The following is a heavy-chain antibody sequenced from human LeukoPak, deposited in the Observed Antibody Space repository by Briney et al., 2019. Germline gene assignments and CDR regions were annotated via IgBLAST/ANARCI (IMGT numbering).Heavy chain of an antibody. CDR2: ISSSSSYI. J-gene: IGHJ4*02. D-gene: IGHD3-3*01. V-gene: IGHV3-21*01. CDR1: GFTFSSYS. Sequence: GGSLRLSCAASGFTFSSYSMNWVRQAPGKGLEWVSSISSSSSYIYYADSVKGRFTISRDNAKNSLYLQMNSLRAGDTAVYYCARDSSNDFWSGYYGAAFDYWGQGTLVTVSS. CDR3: ARDSSNDFWSGYYGAAFDY.